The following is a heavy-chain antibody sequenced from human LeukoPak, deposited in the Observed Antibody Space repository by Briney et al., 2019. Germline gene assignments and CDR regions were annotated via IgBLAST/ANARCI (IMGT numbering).Heavy chain of an antibody. D-gene: IGHD6-13*01. J-gene: IGHJ4*02. Sequence: GGSLRLSCAASEFTFRSYAMSWFRQAPGKGLEWVSAISGSGGSTYYADSVKGRFTISRDNSKNTLYLQMNSLRAEDTAVYYCAKHDLGIAAIGDYWGQGTLVTVSS. CDR1: EFTFRSYA. V-gene: IGHV3-23*01. CDR2: ISGSGGST. CDR3: AKHDLGIAAIGDY.